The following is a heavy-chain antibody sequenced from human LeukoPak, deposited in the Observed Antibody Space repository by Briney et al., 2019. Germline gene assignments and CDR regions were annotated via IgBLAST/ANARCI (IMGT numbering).Heavy chain of an antibody. CDR2: ISWNSGSI. J-gene: IGHJ3*01. D-gene: IGHD2-15*01. V-gene: IGHV3-9*01. CDR1: GFTFDDYA. Sequence: PGGSLRLSCAASGFTFDDYAMHWDRQAPGKGLEWVSGISWNSGSIAYADSVKGRFTISRDNAKNSLYLQMNSLRTEDTALYYCAKDKLHSTEGAFDFWGQGTMVTVSS. CDR3: AKDKLHSTEGAFDF.